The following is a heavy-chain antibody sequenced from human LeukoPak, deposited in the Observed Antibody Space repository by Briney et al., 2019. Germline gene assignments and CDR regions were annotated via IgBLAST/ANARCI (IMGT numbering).Heavy chain of an antibody. CDR3: AREGVRAARDY. CDR1: GFTFSSYW. D-gene: IGHD6-6*01. Sequence: PGGSLRLSCAASGFTFSSYWMCWVRQAPGKGLEWVANIKQDETEKNYVDSVKGRFTISRDNAKNSLYLQMNSLRAEDTAVYYCAREGVRAARDYWGQGTLVTVSS. V-gene: IGHV3-7*01. J-gene: IGHJ4*02. CDR2: IKQDETEK.